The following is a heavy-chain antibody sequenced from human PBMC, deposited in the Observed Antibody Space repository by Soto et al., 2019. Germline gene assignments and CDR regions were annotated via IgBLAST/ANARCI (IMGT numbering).Heavy chain of an antibody. J-gene: IGHJ5*02. D-gene: IGHD2-15*01. V-gene: IGHV3-66*01. CDR2: IWTNGGT. CDR3: ARAEVDMPTP. CDR1: GFSVTASY. Sequence: EMYLVDSGGGLVQPGGSLRLSCAASGFSVTASYMIWVRQAPGKGLEFVSVIWTNGGTLYADSVKGRFILSRDNSMNTVYLQMNSLRAEDTAVYYCARAEVDMPTPWGQGTLVTVSS.